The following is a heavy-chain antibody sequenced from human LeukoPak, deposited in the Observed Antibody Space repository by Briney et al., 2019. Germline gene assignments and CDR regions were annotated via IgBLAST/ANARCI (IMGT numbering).Heavy chain of an antibody. CDR1: GFTFSSYS. J-gene: IGHJ4*02. CDR3: ARDNYDSSGYYFD. CDR2: ISSSGSTT. D-gene: IGHD3-22*01. V-gene: IGHV3-48*04. Sequence: TGGSLRLSCAASGFTFSSYSMNWVRQAPGKGLEWVSSISSSGSTTHYADSVKGRFTISRDNAKNSLYLQMNSLRAEDTAVYYCARDNYDSSGYYFDWGQGTLVTVSS.